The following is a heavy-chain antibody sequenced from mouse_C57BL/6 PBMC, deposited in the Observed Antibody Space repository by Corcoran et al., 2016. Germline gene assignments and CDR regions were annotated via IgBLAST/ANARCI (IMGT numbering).Heavy chain of an antibody. D-gene: IGHD2-4*01. J-gene: IGHJ4*01. Sequence: QVQLQQSGAELVKPGASVKISCKASGYAFSSYWMNWVKQRPGKGLEWIGQIYPGDGDTNYNGKFKGKATLTADKSSSTAYMQLSILTSEDSAVYFCARRDDYDGYAMDYWGQGTSVTVSS. CDR1: GYAFSSYW. V-gene: IGHV1-80*01. CDR3: ARRDDYDGYAMDY. CDR2: IYPGDGDT.